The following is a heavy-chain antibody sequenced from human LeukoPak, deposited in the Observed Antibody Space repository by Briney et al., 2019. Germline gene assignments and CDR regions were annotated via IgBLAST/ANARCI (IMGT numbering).Heavy chain of an antibody. CDR3: ARGSYASGSYLVDY. Sequence: SGTLSLTCAVYGGSFSGYYWSWIRQPPGKGLEWMGEINHSGSTNYNPSLKSRVTISVATSKNQFSLKLSSVTAADTAVYYCARGSYASGSYLVDYWGQGTLVTVSS. V-gene: IGHV4-34*01. CDR1: GGSFSGYY. CDR2: INHSGST. J-gene: IGHJ4*02. D-gene: IGHD3-10*01.